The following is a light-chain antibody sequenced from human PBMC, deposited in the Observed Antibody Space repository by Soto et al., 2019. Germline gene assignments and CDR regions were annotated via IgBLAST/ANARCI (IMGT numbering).Light chain of an antibody. CDR2: GAS. CDR1: QSISSN. CDR3: QQYNNWPPMYT. J-gene: IGKJ2*01. Sequence: EIVMTQSPATLSVSPGERVTLSCRVSQSISSNLAWYQQKPGQAPRLLIYGASTRATGIPVRFSGSGSGTEFTLTISSLQSEDSAVYYCQQYNNWPPMYTFGQGTKLEIK. V-gene: IGKV3-15*01.